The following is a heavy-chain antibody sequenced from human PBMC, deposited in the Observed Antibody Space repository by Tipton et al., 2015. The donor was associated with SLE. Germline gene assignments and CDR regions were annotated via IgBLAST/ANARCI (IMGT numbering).Heavy chain of an antibody. CDR1: GGFIIGFY. CDR3: ARDGGGDMLDF. D-gene: IGHD3-16*01. J-gene: IGHJ6*02. CDR2: ISESGDT. V-gene: IGHV4-59*01. Sequence: TLSLTCSVSGGFIIGFYWVWIRQPPGRGLEWIGYISESGDTKYNPSLTSRVTMSVDTSKNQFSLKLTSLTAADAAIYFCARDGGGDMLDFWGQGTTVTVSS.